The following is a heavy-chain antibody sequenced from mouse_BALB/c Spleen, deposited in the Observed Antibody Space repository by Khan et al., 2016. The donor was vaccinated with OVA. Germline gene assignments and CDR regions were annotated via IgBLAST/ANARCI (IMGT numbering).Heavy chain of an antibody. CDR2: IWAGGST. CDR3: ARKREPDYFDY. J-gene: IGHJ2*01. CDR1: GFSLTSHG. V-gene: IGHV2-9*02. Sequence: VELVESGPGLVAPSQSLSITCTVSGFSLTSHGVHWVRQPPGKGLEWLGVIWAGGSTNYNSALMSRLSISKDSSKSQVFLKVNSLQTDDTAIYYCARKREPDYFDYWGQGTTLIVSS.